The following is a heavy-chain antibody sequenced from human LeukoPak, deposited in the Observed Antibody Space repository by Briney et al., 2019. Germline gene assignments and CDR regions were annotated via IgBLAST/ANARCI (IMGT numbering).Heavy chain of an antibody. CDR1: GFTFSSYG. J-gene: IGHJ4*02. D-gene: IGHD3-16*01. Sequence: GGSLRLSCADAGFTFSSYGMHWVRQAPGKGLEWVTVISYDGSNKYYADSVKGRFTISRDNSKNTLYLQMNSLRPEDTAVYYCAKTLWGPRSCPDYWGQGTLVTVSS. CDR2: ISYDGSNK. CDR3: AKTLWGPRSCPDY. V-gene: IGHV3-30*18.